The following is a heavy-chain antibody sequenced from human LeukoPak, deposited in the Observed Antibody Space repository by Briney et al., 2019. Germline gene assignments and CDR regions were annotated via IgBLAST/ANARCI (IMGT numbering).Heavy chain of an antibody. Sequence: SVKVSCKASGDTFSSYAINWVRQAPGQGLEWMGGIIPIFGTANYAQKFQGRVTITTDESTSTAYMELSSLRSEDTAVYYCASLGQPDPFDYWGQGTLVTVSS. J-gene: IGHJ4*02. CDR3: ASLGQPDPFDY. CDR2: IIPIFGTA. CDR1: GDTFSSYA. V-gene: IGHV1-69*05. D-gene: IGHD3-16*01.